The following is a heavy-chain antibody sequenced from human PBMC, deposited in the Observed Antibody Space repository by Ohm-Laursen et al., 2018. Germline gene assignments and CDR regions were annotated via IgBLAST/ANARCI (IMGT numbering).Heavy chain of an antibody. V-gene: IGHV3-21*01. CDR2: ISSSSSYI. J-gene: IGHJ4*02. Sequence: SLRLSCSASGFTFSGFGINWVRQAPGKGLEWVSSISSSSSYIYYADSVKGRFTISRDNAKNSLYLQMDSLRAEDTAVYYCARASHYDVLTGYYSIDYWGQGTLVTVSS. CDR1: GFTFSGFG. D-gene: IGHD3-9*01. CDR3: ARASHYDVLTGYYSIDY.